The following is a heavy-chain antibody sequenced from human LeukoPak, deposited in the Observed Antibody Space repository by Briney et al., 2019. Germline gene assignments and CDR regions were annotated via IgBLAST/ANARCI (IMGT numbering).Heavy chain of an antibody. Sequence: SETLSLTCTVSGGSISSTSYYWGWIRQPPGKGLEWIGSIYYSGSTYYNPSLKSRVTISVDTSKNQFSLKLSSVTAADTAVYYCARAHKYSSGWLDYWGQGTLVTVSS. J-gene: IGHJ4*02. CDR1: GGSISSTSYY. CDR3: ARAHKYSSGWLDY. CDR2: IYYSGST. D-gene: IGHD6-19*01. V-gene: IGHV4-39*07.